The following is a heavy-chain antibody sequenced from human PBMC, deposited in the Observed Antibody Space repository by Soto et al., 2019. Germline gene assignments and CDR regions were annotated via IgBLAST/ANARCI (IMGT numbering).Heavy chain of an antibody. D-gene: IGHD2-2*01. CDR2: IYYTGKT. CDR1: GDYIHVGGYY. CDR3: GRDLTSNANCIDP. J-gene: IGHJ5*02. Sequence: SETLSLTCSVSGDYIHVGGYYWTWIRQRPGKGLEWMGYIYYTGKTYYNPSLESRLTMSVDRPKNQFSLRLTSVTAADTAVYFCGRDLTSNANCIDPWGQGTLVTVSS. V-gene: IGHV4-30-4*01.